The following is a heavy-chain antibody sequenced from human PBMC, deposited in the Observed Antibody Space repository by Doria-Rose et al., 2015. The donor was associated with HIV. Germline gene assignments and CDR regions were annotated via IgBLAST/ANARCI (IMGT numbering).Heavy chain of an antibody. CDR1: GVSLSSPGMG. V-gene: IGHV2-26*01. Sequence: ESGPVLVKLTETLTLTCTVSGVSLSSPGMGVGWIRQPPGKDLEWHAHIVSDDERYYNTSLKSRLTISRGTSKSQVVLTMTDMDPVDTATYYCARIKSSRWYHKYYFDFWGQGTLVIVSA. CDR3: ARIKSSRWYHKYYFDF. CDR2: IVSDDER. D-gene: IGHD6-13*01. J-gene: IGHJ4*02.